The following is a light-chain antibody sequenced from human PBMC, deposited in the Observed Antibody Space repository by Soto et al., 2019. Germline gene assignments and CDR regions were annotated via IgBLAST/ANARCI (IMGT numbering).Light chain of an antibody. CDR1: QSVSSSY. Sequence: EIVLTQSPGTLSLSPGESATLSCRASQSVSSSYLAWYQQKPGQAPRLLIYGASSRATGIPDRFSGSGSGTDFTLTISRLEPEDFAVYYCQQYGSSFWTFGQGTKVEIK. J-gene: IGKJ1*01. CDR3: QQYGSSFWT. CDR2: GAS. V-gene: IGKV3-20*01.